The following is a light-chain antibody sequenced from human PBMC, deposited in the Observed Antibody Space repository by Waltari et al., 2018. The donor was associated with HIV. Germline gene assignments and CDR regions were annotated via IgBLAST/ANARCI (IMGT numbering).Light chain of an antibody. J-gene: IGLJ2*01. CDR3: SSYKDANDVV. V-gene: IGLV2-8*01. Sequence: QSALTPPPSASGSPGQPVTLSCPGTSSDLGGFDYVSWYHQQPPKAPKLILYEVNRRPSGVPDRLSGSKSGNTASLTVSGLQPEDEGDYYCSSYKDANDVVFGGGTKLTVL. CDR1: SSDLGGFDY. CDR2: EVN.